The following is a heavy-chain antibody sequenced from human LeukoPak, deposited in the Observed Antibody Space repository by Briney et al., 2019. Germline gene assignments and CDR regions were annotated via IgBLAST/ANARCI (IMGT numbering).Heavy chain of an antibody. Sequence: ASVNVSCKASGYTFTSYYMHWVRQAPGQGLEWMGIINPRGGCTSYAQKFQGRVTMTRDTSTSTVYMELSSLRSEDTAVYYCARAPRYNWNDWWFDPWGQGTLVTVSS. CDR2: INPRGGCT. D-gene: IGHD1-20*01. V-gene: IGHV1-46*01. CDR1: GYTFTSYY. J-gene: IGHJ5*02. CDR3: ARAPRYNWNDWWFDP.